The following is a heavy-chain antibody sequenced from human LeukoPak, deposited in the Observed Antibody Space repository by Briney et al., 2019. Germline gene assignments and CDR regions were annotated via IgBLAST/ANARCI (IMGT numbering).Heavy chain of an antibody. D-gene: IGHD3-10*01. CDR3: ARRGWIGELFPANF. J-gene: IGHJ4*02. CDR2: ISGGGDVT. CDR1: DFNFITYA. V-gene: IGHV3-23*01. Sequence: GGSLRLSCAASDFNFITYAMSWVRQAPGKGLEWVSTISGGGDVTYYADSVKGRFTISRDTSKNTLYLQMNSLRVEDTAVYYCARRGWIGELFPANFWGQGTLVSVSS.